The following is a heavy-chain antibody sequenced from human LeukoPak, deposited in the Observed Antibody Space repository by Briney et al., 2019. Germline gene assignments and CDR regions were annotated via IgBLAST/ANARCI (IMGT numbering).Heavy chain of an antibody. J-gene: IGHJ4*02. D-gene: IGHD1-1*01. CDR2: ISASGRNT. CDR3: AKLDGTGTPPTDY. V-gene: IGHV3-23*01. CDR1: VGASSIDA. Sequence: GGSLRLSCAASVGASSIDAMTWVRQAPGKGLELVSVISASGRNTDYADSVKGRFTISRDNSENTLSLLMNSLRAEDTAIYYCAKLDGTGTPPTDYWGQGTLVTVSS.